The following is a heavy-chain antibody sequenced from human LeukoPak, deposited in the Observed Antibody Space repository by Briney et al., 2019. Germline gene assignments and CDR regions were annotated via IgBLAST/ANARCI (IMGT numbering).Heavy chain of an antibody. CDR1: GFSFSSSA. Sequence: PGGSLRLSCAASGFSFSSSAMTWVRQAPGKGLEWVSATSGGGSSTHYADSVKGRFTISRDNSKNTLYLQMNSLRADDTAVYYCARDGTGYSTYYFDYWGQGTQVTVSS. CDR2: TSGGGSST. J-gene: IGHJ4*02. CDR3: ARDGTGYSTYYFDY. V-gene: IGHV3-23*01. D-gene: IGHD3-22*01.